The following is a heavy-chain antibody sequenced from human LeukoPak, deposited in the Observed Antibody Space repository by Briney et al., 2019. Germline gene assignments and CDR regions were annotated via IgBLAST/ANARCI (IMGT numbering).Heavy chain of an antibody. CDR3: ARDQKDSYGSFLFDY. V-gene: IGHV4-38-2*02. Sequence: PSETLSLTCTICGDSFRSGFYWAWIRQPPGKGLEWIGRIDHSGNIYYTAHLKSRVTISVDTSVNQFSLILSSVTAADTALFYCARDQKDSYGSFLFDYWGQGTLGTVSS. J-gene: IGHJ4*02. CDR2: IDHSGNI. CDR1: GDSFRSGFY. D-gene: IGHD5-18*01.